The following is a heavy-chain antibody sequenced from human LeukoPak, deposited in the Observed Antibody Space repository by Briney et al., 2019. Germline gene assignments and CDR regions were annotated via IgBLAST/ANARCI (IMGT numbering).Heavy chain of an antibody. D-gene: IGHD3-22*01. J-gene: IGHJ6*03. CDR3: AKPYYYDSSGYPYYYYYYMDV. CDR2: ISGSGGST. Sequence: PGGSLRLSCAASGFTFSSYSMNWARQAPGKGLEWVSAISGSGGSTYYADSVKGRFTISRDNSKNTLYLQMNSLRAEDTAVYYCAKPYYYDSSGYPYYYYYYMDVWGKGTTVTVSS. CDR1: GFTFSSYS. V-gene: IGHV3-23*01.